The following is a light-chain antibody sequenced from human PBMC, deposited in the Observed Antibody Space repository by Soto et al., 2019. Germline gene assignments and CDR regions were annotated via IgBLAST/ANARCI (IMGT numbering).Light chain of an antibody. CDR2: GAS. V-gene: IGKV3-20*01. Sequence: EIVLTQSPGTLSLSPGERATLSCRASHSFSNSYLAWYQQKPGQPPRLLIYGASTRATGIPDRFSGSGSETDFTLTISRLEPEDFAVYYCQQYGRSPFTFGPGTTVDI. CDR3: QQYGRSPFT. CDR1: HSFSNSY. J-gene: IGKJ3*01.